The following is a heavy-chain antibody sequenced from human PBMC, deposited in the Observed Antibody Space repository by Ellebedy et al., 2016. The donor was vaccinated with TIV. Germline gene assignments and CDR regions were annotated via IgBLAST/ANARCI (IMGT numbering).Heavy chain of an antibody. J-gene: IGHJ4*02. CDR2: INPSGGST. CDR1: GYTFTSYY. D-gene: IGHD1-26*01. V-gene: IGHV1-46*01. CDR3: ARERPSIVGATELFDY. Sequence: ASVKVSCKASGYTFTSYYMHWVRQAPGQGLEWMGIINPSGGSTSYAQKFQGRVTMTRDTSTSTVYMELSSLRSEDTAVYYCARERPSIVGATELFDYWGQGTLVTVSS.